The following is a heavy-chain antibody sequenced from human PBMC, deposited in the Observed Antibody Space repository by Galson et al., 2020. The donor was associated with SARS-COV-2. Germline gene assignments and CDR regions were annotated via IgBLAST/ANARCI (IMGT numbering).Heavy chain of an antibody. V-gene: IGHV2-5*02. CDR1: GFSVSTSGEA. CDR2: IYRDDGK. Sequence: SGPTLVQLTQPLTLTCTFSGFSVSTSGEAGGWIRQPPGKALEWHALIYRDDGKRYSPSLKSRLTITKDTSKNQVDLTMAKMDPVDTATYYCAHRRGGDSYLYSWGQGTLVPVSS. CDR3: AHRRGGDSYLYS. D-gene: IGHD2-21*02. J-gene: IGHJ4*02.